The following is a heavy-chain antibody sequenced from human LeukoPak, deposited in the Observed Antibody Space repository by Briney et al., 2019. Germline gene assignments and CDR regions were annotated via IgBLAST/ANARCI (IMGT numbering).Heavy chain of an antibody. CDR3: AKDSEASQWLALGAFDI. Sequence: GRSLRLSCAASGFTFSSYGMHWVRQAPGKGLEWVAVISYDGSNKYYADSVKGRFTISRDNSKNTLYLQMNSLRAEDTAVYYCAKDSEASQWLALGAFDIWGQGTMVTVSS. V-gene: IGHV3-30*18. CDR2: ISYDGSNK. CDR1: GFTFSSYG. J-gene: IGHJ3*02. D-gene: IGHD6-19*01.